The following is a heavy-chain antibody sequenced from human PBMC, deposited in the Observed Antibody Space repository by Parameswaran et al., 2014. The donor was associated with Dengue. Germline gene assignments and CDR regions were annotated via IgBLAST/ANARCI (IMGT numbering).Heavy chain of an antibody. Sequence: SQTLSLTCADLGDVSSSNSAVWNWVRQSPSRGLEWLGRTYFRSKWYTDYAVSLKSRITINPDTSKNQFSLQLNSVTPDDTAVYYCARESPSGWVDYWGQGTLVTVSS. CDR3: ARESPSGWVDY. J-gene: IGHJ4*02. CDR2: TYFRSKWYT. V-gene: IGHV6-1*01. CDR1: GDVSSSNSAV. D-gene: IGHD6-19*01.